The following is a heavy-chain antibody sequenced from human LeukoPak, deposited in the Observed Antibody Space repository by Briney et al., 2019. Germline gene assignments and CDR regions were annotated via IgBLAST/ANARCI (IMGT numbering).Heavy chain of an antibody. J-gene: IGHJ4*02. V-gene: IGHV4-34*01. D-gene: IGHD3-22*01. CDR3: ARGLYCYDSSGYYSDY. Sequence: PSETLSLTCAVYGGSFSGYYWSWIRQPPGKGLEWIGEINHSGSTNYNPSLKSRVTISVDTSKNQFSLKLSSVTAADTAVYYCARGLYCYDSSGYYSDYWGQGTLVTVSS. CDR2: INHSGST. CDR1: GGSFSGYY.